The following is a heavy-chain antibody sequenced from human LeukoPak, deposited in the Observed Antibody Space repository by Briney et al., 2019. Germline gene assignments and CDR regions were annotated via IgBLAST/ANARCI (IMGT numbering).Heavy chain of an antibody. D-gene: IGHD3-3*01. V-gene: IGHV3-30*04. J-gene: IGHJ5*02. CDR3: ASGGWLLWGWFDP. CDR1: GFTFSSYA. Sequence: GGSLRLSCAASGFTFSSYAMHGVRQAPGKGLEWVAVISYDGSNKYYADSVKGRFTISRDNSKNTLYLQMNSLRAEDTAVYYCASGGWLLWGWFDPWGQGTLVTVSS. CDR2: ISYDGSNK.